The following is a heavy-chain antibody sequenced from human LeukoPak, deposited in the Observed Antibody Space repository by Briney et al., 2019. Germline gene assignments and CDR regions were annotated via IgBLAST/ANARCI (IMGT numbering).Heavy chain of an antibody. J-gene: IGHJ1*01. Sequence: ASVKVSCKASGYTFTSYGISWVRQATGQGLEWMGWMNPNSGNTGYAQKFQGRVTMTRNTSISTAYMELSSLRSEDTAVYYCAKGVPVLLWFGVGAEYFQHWGQGTLVTVSS. D-gene: IGHD3-10*01. V-gene: IGHV1-8*02. CDR2: MNPNSGNT. CDR1: GYTFTSYG. CDR3: AKGVPVLLWFGVGAEYFQH.